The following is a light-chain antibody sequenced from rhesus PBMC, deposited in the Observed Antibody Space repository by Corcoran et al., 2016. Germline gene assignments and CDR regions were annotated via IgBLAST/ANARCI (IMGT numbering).Light chain of an antibody. J-gene: IGKJ4*01. CDR3: QQNNSYPLT. Sequence: DIQMTQSPSSLSASVGDRVTITCRASQGISSYLAWYQQKPGKAPKLLIYAASTLQSGVPSRLSGSGSWTVFTRTISSLQPEYFATYYYQQNNSYPLTFGVGTKVELK. V-gene: IGKV1-25*01. CDR1: QGISSY. CDR2: AAS.